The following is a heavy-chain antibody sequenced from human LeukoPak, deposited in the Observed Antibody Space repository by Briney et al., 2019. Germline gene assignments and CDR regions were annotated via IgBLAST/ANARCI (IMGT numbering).Heavy chain of an antibody. D-gene: IGHD3-22*01. V-gene: IGHV4-39*01. CDR3: AIRVFEDYDSSENWFDP. Sequence: SETLSLTCTVSGGSISSSSSYWGWIRQPPGKGLEWIGSIYYSGSTYYNPSLKSRVTISVDTSRNQFSLKLSSVTAANTAFYYCAIRVFEDYDSSENWFDPWGQGTLVTVSS. J-gene: IGHJ5*02. CDR2: IYYSGST. CDR1: GGSISSSSSY.